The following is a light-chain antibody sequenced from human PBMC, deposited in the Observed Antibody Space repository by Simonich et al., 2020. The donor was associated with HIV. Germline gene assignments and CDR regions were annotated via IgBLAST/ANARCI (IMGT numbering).Light chain of an antibody. CDR1: SGSIASNY. CDR3: QSYDSSNHGV. Sequence: NFMLTQPHSLVESPGKTVTISCTRSSGSIASNYVQWYQQRPCSSPTTVIYDDNQRPSGVPDRFSGSIDSSSNSASLTISELKTEDEADYYCQSYDSSNHGVFGGGTKLTVL. V-gene: IGLV6-57*01. J-gene: IGLJ3*02. CDR2: DDN.